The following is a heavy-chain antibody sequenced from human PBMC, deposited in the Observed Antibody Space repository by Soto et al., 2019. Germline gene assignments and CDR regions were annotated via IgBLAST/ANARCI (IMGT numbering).Heavy chain of an antibody. V-gene: IGHV3-74*01. CDR2: IDGDGSST. D-gene: IGHD5-18*01. Sequence: AGGSLRLSCAASGFTASDYWMHWVRQAPGKGLVWVSRIDGDGSSTRYADSVKGRFIVSRDNAENTLFLEMNSLRAEDTAVYYCARVMSQQWSHASLHIDQWGQGALVTVSS. CDR3: ARVMSQQWSHASLHIDQ. J-gene: IGHJ4*02. CDR1: GFTASDYW.